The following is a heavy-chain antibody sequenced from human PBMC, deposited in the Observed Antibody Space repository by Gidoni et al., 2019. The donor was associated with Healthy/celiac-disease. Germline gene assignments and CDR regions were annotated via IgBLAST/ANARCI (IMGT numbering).Heavy chain of an antibody. Sequence: QVQLVQSGAEVKKPGSSVKVSCKASGGTFSSYAISGVRQAPGQGLEWMGGIIPIFGTANYAQKFQGRVTITADESTSTAYMELSSLRSEDTAVYYCARGGYSGYDPTREYYYGMDVWGKGTTVTVSS. V-gene: IGHV1-69*01. CDR2: IIPIFGTA. D-gene: IGHD5-12*01. J-gene: IGHJ6*04. CDR1: GGTFSSYA. CDR3: ARGGYSGYDPTREYYYGMDV.